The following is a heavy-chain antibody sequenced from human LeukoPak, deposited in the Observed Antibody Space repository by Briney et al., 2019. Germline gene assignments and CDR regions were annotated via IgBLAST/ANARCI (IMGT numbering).Heavy chain of an antibody. CDR1: GFTFRSYD. D-gene: IGHD2-15*01. J-gene: IGHJ4*02. Sequence: GGSLRLSCAASGFTFRSYDMHWVRHATGKGLEWVSAIGIGGDTYYPGSVKGRFTISRENAKNSLYLQMNSLRAGDTAVYYCVRQATPHGHFDYWGQGILVTVSS. CDR2: IGIGGDT. CDR3: VRQATPHGHFDY. V-gene: IGHV3-13*01.